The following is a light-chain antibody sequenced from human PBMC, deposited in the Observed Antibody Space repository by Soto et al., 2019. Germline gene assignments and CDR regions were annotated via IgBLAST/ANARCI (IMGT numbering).Light chain of an antibody. V-gene: IGLV1-40*01. CDR2: GNN. CDR1: SSNIGAGYD. J-gene: IGLJ1*01. CDR3: QSYDSSLSAYV. Sequence: QSVLAQPPSVSGAPGQKVTISCTGSSSNIGAGYDLHWYRQLPGTAPKLLLYGNNNRPSGVPDRFSGSKSGTSASLAITGLQAEDEADYYCQSYDSSLSAYVFGTGTKLTVL.